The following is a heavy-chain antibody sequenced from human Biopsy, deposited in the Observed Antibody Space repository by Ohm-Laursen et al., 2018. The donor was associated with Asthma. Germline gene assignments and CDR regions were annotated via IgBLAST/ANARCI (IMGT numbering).Heavy chain of an antibody. CDR1: LFTFIYYS. Sequence: SLILSFTSSLFTFIYYSIIFILPSPFNFLYFLSSIHLTSNSIEYADSVKGRFTISRDNAKNSLYLQMNSLRAEDTAVYYCARDSYSSGLYDDFESWGQGTLVTVSS. CDR2: IHLTSNSI. CDR3: ARDSYSSGLYDDFES. D-gene: IGHD6-19*01. V-gene: IGHV3-11*01. J-gene: IGHJ4*02.